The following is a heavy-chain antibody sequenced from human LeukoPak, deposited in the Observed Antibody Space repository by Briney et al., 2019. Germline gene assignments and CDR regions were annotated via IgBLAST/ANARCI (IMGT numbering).Heavy chain of an antibody. D-gene: IGHD1-1*01. CDR3: ARGSATGLAY. V-gene: IGHV4-34*01. Sequence: SQTLSLTCAVYGGSFSGYSWTWISQPPGKGWEWIGEIDRSGSTNYNPALTSRLTISVDTSKNQFSLKLSSVTAADTAVYYSARGSATGLAYWGQGTLVTVSS. J-gene: IGHJ4*02. CDR1: GGSFSGYS. CDR2: IDRSGST.